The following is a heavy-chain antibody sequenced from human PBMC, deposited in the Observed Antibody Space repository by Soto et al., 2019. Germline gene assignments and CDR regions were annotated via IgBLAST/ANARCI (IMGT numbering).Heavy chain of an antibody. V-gene: IGHV4-39*01. D-gene: IGHD5-18*01. CDR3: ATRGYSYGYPDY. CDR2: IYYSGST. J-gene: IGHJ4*02. CDR1: GGSISSSSYY. Sequence: GSLRLSCTVSGGSISSSSYYWGWIRQPPGKGLEWIGSIYYSGSTYYNPSLKSRVTISVDTSKNQFSLKLSSVTAADTAVYYCATRGYSYGYPDYWGQGTLVTVSS.